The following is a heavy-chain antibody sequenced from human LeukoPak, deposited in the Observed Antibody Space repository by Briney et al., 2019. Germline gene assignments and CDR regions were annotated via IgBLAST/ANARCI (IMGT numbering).Heavy chain of an antibody. Sequence: GGSLRLSCAASGFTFSSYAMSWVRQAPGKGLEWVSGIGGSGDNTYHADSVKGRFTISRDNSKNTLYVQVNSLGTEDTAAYYCAKGSYYDSSGSFYFDYWGQGTLVTVSS. D-gene: IGHD3-22*01. CDR1: GFTFSSYA. CDR3: AKGSYYDSSGSFYFDY. J-gene: IGHJ4*02. V-gene: IGHV3-23*01. CDR2: IGGSGDNT.